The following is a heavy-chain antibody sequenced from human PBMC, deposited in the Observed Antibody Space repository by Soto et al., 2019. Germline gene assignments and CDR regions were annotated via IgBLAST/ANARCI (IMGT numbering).Heavy chain of an antibody. V-gene: IGHV3-30-3*01. CDR3: ARDYSSSWYGYYYYGMDV. Sequence: GGSLRLSCAASGFTFSSYAMHWVRQAPGKGLEWVAVISYDGGNKYYADSVKGRFTISRDNSKNTLYLQMNSLRAEDTAVYYCARDYSSSWYGYYYYGMDVWGQGTTVTVSS. J-gene: IGHJ6*02. CDR1: GFTFSSYA. CDR2: ISYDGGNK. D-gene: IGHD6-13*01.